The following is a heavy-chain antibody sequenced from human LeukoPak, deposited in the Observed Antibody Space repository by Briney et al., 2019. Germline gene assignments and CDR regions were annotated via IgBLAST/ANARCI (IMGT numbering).Heavy chain of an antibody. Sequence: GRSLRLSCEASGFSFSDYVMHWVRQAPGKGLEWVAGIGRRGDVAYYADSMQGRFAISRDNSGNTLYLQISSLRVEDTALYYCARENSGNGQNPGCEPNSWGQPTLVT. V-gene: IGHV3-23*01. CDR1: GFSFSDYV. J-gene: IGHJ4*02. CDR3: ARENSGNGQNPGCEPNS. CDR2: IGRRGDVA. D-gene: IGHD6-19*01.